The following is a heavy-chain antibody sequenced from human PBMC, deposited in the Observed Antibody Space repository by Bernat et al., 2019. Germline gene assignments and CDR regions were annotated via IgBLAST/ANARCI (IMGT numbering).Heavy chain of an antibody. V-gene: IGHV2-5*02. CDR1: GFSLSTSGVG. Sequence: QITLKESGPTLVKPTQTLTLTCTFSGFSLSTSGVGVGWIRQPPGKALEWLALIYLDDDKRYSPSLKSRLTITKDTSKNQVVLTMTNMDPVDTATYYCAHSAAGIYGDYFYFDYWGQGTLVTVSS. J-gene: IGHJ4*02. D-gene: IGHD4-17*01. CDR2: IYLDDDK. CDR3: AHSAAGIYGDYFYFDY.